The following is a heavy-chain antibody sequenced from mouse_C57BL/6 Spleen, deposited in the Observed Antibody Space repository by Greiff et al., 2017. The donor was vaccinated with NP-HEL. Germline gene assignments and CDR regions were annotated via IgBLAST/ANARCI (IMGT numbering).Heavy chain of an antibody. CDR2: IYPGDGDT. CDR1: GYAFSSYW. CDR3: ARWYDSPYAMDY. D-gene: IGHD2-4*01. V-gene: IGHV1-80*01. Sequence: QVQLQQSGAELVKPGASVKISCKASGYAFSSYWMNWVKQRPGKGLEWIGQIYPGDGDTNYNGKFKGKATLTADKSSSTAYMQLSSLTSEDSAVYFCARWYDSPYAMDYWGQGTSVTVSS. J-gene: IGHJ4*01.